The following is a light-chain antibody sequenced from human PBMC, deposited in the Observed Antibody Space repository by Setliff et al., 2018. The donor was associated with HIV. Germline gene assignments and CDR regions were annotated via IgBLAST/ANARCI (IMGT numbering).Light chain of an antibody. CDR3: CSNTGRNPYV. Sequence: QSALTQPASVSGSPGQSITISCTGTSSDIGRYNLVSWYQQYPGKAPKLMIYQATQRPSGVSNRFSGSKSGNTASLTISGLQAEDEADYYCCSNTGRNPYVFGSGTKVTVL. V-gene: IGLV2-23*01. CDR1: SSDIGRYNL. J-gene: IGLJ1*01. CDR2: QAT.